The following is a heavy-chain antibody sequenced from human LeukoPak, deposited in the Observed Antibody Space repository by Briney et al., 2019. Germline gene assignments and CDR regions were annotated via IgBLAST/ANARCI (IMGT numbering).Heavy chain of an antibody. D-gene: IGHD6-13*01. V-gene: IGHV3-7*04. CDR3: ARADFRGSSWDYAY. J-gene: IGHJ4*02. CDR2: IKEDGSER. CDR1: GFTLSVYW. Sequence: GGSLRLSCVASGFTLSVYWMGWVRQAPGKGLEWVANIKEDGSERYYVDSVKGRSTISRDNAKNSLYLQVNSLRAEDTAVYYCARADFRGSSWDYAYWGQGALVTASS.